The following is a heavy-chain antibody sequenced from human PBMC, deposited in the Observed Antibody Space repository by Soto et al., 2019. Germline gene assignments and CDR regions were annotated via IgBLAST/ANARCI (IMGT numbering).Heavy chain of an antibody. D-gene: IGHD3-22*01. CDR3: ARQGRNTRIVLLKHYATDF. CDR1: SGTISSRSHY. Sequence: SETLSLPCTVSSGTISSRSHYWAWIRQPPGKGLEWIGVIDDSGSTHYSESLKSRVTISVDTSKNQFSLKLSSVTATDTAVYYCARQGRNTRIVLLKHYATDFWGQGTAVT. CDR2: IDDSGST. J-gene: IGHJ6*02. V-gene: IGHV4-39*01.